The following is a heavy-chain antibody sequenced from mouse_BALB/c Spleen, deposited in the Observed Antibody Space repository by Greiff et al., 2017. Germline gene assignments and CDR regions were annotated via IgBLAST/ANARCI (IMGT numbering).Heavy chain of an antibody. Sequence: EVQGVESGGGLVQPGGSLKLSCAASGFTFSSYGMSWVRQTPDKRLELVATINSNGGSTYYPDSVKGRFTISRDNAKNTLYLQMSSLKSEDTAMYYCARAPLRRYAMDYWGQGTSVTVSS. V-gene: IGHV5-6-3*01. J-gene: IGHJ4*01. D-gene: IGHD2-12*01. CDR3: ARAPLRRYAMDY. CDR1: GFTFSSYG. CDR2: INSNGGST.